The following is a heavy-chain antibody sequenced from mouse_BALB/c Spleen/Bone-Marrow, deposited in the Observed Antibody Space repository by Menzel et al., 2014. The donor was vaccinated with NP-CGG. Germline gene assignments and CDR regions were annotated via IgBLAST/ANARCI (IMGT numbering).Heavy chain of an antibody. J-gene: IGHJ4*01. V-gene: IGHV2-6*02. CDR1: GFSLTSYD. CDR2: IWSGGSI. Sequence: VNVVESGPGLVAPSQSLSITCTVSGFSLTSYDIHWVRQPPGKGLEWLVVIWSGGSITYNSALKSRLSITKDNSKSQVFLKMNSLLTDDTAMYYCARKKYGYYAMDYWGQGTSVTVSS. CDR3: ARKKYGYYAMDY. D-gene: IGHD2-10*02.